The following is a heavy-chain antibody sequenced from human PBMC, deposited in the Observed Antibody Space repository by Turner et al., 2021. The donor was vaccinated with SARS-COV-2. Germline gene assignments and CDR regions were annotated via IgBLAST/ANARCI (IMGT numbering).Heavy chain of an antibody. Sequence: QGQLGQSGAEVKKPGASVKVSCKASGYAFTHHGISWVRQAPGQGLEWMGWISCYNGDTKYAEKFQGRVTMTKDTSTGTAYMEMTSLRSDDTAVYYCARDPSNTSGRYQYFDYWGQGTLVTVSS. CDR3: ARDPSNTSGRYQYFDY. CDR2: ISCYNGDT. V-gene: IGHV1-18*01. J-gene: IGHJ4*02. CDR1: GYAFTHHG. D-gene: IGHD6-19*01.